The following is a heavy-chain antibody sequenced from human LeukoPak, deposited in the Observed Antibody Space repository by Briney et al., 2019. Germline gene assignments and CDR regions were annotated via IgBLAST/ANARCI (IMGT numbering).Heavy chain of an antibody. V-gene: IGHV4-34*01. CDR3: ARGSAGDILTGYSSPNYYYYYMDV. CDR1: GGSFSGYY. CDR2: INHSGST. D-gene: IGHD3-9*01. J-gene: IGHJ6*03. Sequence: SETLSLTCAVYGGSFSGYYWSWIRQPPGKGLEWIGEINHSGSTNYNPSLKSRVTISVDTSKNQFSLKLSSVTAADTAVYYCARGSAGDILTGYSSPNYYYYYMDVWGKGTTVTVSS.